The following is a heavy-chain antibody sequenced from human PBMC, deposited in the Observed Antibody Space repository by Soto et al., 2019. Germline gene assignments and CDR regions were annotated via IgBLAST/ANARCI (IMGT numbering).Heavy chain of an antibody. Sequence: EVQLLESGGGLVQPGGSLRLSCAASGFTFSSYAMNWFRQAPGRGLEWVSAITSSGGSRYYADSVKGRFTISRDNSKNTLYLQMNSLRDEDTAIYYCAKSAGSDVSDNWFDPWGQGTLVTVSS. CDR2: ITSSGGSR. CDR3: AKSAGSDVSDNWFDP. J-gene: IGHJ5*02. CDR1: GFTFSSYA. V-gene: IGHV3-23*01.